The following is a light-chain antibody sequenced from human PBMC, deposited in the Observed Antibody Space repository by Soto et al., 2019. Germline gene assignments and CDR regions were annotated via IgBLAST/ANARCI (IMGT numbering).Light chain of an antibody. Sequence: QSALTQPASVSGSPGQSITISCTGTSSVVGAYDYVSWYQQHPGKAPKVMIYEVSNWPSGVSNRFSGSESGNTASLTVSGLQAEDEAEYHCSSYTTSSTLVFGTGTKVTVL. CDR3: SSYTTSSTLV. CDR2: EVS. J-gene: IGLJ1*01. CDR1: SSVVGAYDY. V-gene: IGLV2-14*01.